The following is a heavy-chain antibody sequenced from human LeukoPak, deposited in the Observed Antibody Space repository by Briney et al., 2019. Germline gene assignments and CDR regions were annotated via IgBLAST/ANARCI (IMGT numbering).Heavy chain of an antibody. V-gene: IGHV1-2*02. D-gene: IGHD1-26*01. CDR1: GYTFTGYY. CDR3: ARVPGGGSYRIDY. Sequence: GASVKVSCKASGYTFTGYYMHWVRQAPGQGLEWMGWINPNSGGTNYAQKFQGRVTMTRDTSISTAYMELSRLRSDDTAVYYCARVPGGGSYRIDYWGQGTLVTVSS. J-gene: IGHJ4*02. CDR2: INPNSGGT.